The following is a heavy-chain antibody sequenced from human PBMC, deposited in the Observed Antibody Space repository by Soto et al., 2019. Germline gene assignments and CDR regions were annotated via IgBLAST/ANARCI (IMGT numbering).Heavy chain of an antibody. J-gene: IGHJ4*02. CDR1: GFTFSSYG. CDR3: AKGGNVNDYFDY. Sequence: QVQLVESGGGVVQPGRSLRLSCAASGFTFSSYGMHWVRQAPGKGLEWVAVISSDGSNKYYADSVKGRFTISRDNSKNTLYLQMNSLRAEDTAVYYCAKGGNVNDYFDYWGQGTLVTDSS. CDR2: ISSDGSNK. D-gene: IGHD1-1*01. V-gene: IGHV3-30*18.